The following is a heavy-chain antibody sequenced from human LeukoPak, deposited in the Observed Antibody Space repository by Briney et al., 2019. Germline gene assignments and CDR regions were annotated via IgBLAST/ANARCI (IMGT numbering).Heavy chain of an antibody. Sequence: GESLKISCKGSGYSFTSYWIGWVRQMPGKGLEWMGIIYPGDSDTGYSPSFQGQVTISADKSISTAYLQWSSLKASDTAMYYCARRAGDPGYSSGWFNFDYWGQGTLVTVSS. D-gene: IGHD6-19*01. J-gene: IGHJ4*02. V-gene: IGHV5-51*01. CDR3: ARRAGDPGYSSGWFNFDY. CDR2: IYPGDSDT. CDR1: GYSFTSYW.